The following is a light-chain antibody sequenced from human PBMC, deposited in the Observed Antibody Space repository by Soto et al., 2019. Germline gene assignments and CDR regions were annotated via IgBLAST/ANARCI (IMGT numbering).Light chain of an antibody. Sequence: DIQMTQSPSSLSASVGDRVTITCRASQTINSYLNWYQQKPGKAPKLLIYAASSLQSGVPSRFTGSGSGTDFTLTISSLQHEQFPTYYCQQSYSTQFTFGHGTKVHI. CDR1: QTINSY. J-gene: IGKJ3*01. CDR3: QQSYSTQFT. V-gene: IGKV1-39*01. CDR2: AAS.